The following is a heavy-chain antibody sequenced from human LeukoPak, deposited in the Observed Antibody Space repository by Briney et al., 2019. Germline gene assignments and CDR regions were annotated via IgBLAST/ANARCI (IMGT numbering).Heavy chain of an antibody. V-gene: IGHV3-30*04. CDR2: ISYDGSNK. Sequence: GGSLRLSCAASGFTFSSYAMHWVRQAPGKGLEWVAVISYDGSNKYYADSVKGRFTISRDNAKNSLYLQMNSLRAEDTAVYYCARVGYGSGRKPRFDYWGQGTLVTVSS. D-gene: IGHD3-10*01. CDR1: GFTFSSYA. CDR3: ARVGYGSGRKPRFDY. J-gene: IGHJ4*02.